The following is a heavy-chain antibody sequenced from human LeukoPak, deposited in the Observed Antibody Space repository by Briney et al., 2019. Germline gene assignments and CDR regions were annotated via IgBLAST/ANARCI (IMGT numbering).Heavy chain of an antibody. CDR2: VYSGGST. J-gene: IGHJ4*02. V-gene: IGHV3-66*04. Sequence: PGGSLRLSCAASGFTFSSYAMSWVRQAPGKGLEWVSVVYSGGSTYYADSVKGRFTISRDNSKNTLYLQMNSLRAEDTAVYYCARQPRGYSYGLLYYFDYWGQGTLVTVSS. D-gene: IGHD5-18*01. CDR3: ARQPRGYSYGLLYYFDY. CDR1: GFTFSSYA.